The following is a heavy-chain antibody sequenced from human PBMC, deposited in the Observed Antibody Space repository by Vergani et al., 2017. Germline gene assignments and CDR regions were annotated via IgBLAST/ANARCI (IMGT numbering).Heavy chain of an antibody. Sequence: EVQLVESGGGLVQPGRSLRLSCAASGFTFDDYAMHWVRQAPGKGLEWVSGISWNSGSIGYADSVKGRFTISRDNAKNSLYLQMNSLRAEDTAVYYCAREYYDFWSRYGMDVWGQGTTVTVSS. CDR2: ISWNSGSI. CDR1: GFTFDDYA. V-gene: IGHV3-9*01. CDR3: AREYYDFWSRYGMDV. D-gene: IGHD3-3*01. J-gene: IGHJ6*02.